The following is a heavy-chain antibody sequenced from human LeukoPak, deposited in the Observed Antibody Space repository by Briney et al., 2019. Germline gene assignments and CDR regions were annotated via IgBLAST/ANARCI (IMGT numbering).Heavy chain of an antibody. CDR3: ARDWIYLGYCTSASCPKAFDI. CDR2: IGAYNGNT. Sequence: GASVKVSCKASGYTFTTYGISWVRQAPGQGLEWMGWIGAYNGNTKYAQILQGRVTMTTDTSTNTAYMELRSLRSDDTAVYYCARDWIYLGYCTSASCPKAFDIWGQGTMVTVSS. CDR1: GYTFTTYG. J-gene: IGHJ3*02. V-gene: IGHV1-18*04. D-gene: IGHD2-2*01.